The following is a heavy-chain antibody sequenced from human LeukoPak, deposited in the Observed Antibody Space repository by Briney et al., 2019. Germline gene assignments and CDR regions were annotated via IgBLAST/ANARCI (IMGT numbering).Heavy chain of an antibody. CDR3: ARDQGGSYGIALGY. CDR2: INPNSGGT. J-gene: IGHJ4*02. V-gene: IGHV1-2*02. D-gene: IGHD1-26*01. Sequence: ASVKVSCKASGYTFTYFYIHWVRQAPGQGLEWMGWINPNSGGTNYAQKLQGRVTMTTDTSTSTAYMELRSLRSDDTAVYYCARDQGGSYGIALGYWGQGTLVTVSS. CDR1: GYTFTYFY.